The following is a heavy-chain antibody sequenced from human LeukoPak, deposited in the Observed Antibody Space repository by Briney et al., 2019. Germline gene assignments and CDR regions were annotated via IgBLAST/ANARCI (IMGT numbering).Heavy chain of an antibody. CDR3: AREIYSYGYNFDY. CDR1: GFTFDGYA. CDR2: ISWNSGSI. D-gene: IGHD5-18*01. J-gene: IGHJ4*02. Sequence: PGGSLRLSCAASGFTFDGYAMHWVRQAPGKGLEWVSGISWNSGSIGYADSVKGRFTISRDNAKNTLYLQMNSLRAEDTAVYYCAREIYSYGYNFDYWGQGTLVTVSS. V-gene: IGHV3-9*01.